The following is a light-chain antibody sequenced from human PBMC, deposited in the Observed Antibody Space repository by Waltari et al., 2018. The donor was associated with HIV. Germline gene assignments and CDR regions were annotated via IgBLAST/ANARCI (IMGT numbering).Light chain of an antibody. Sequence: DIVMTQTPLSLSVTPGQPASISCKSSQSLLHSDGKTYLYWYLQRPGQPPQPLMYEVSTRFAGVPDRLSGSGAGTDFTLRISRVEAEDVGVYYCMQTVQLSGTFGQGTKVQIK. CDR1: QSLLHSDGKTY. CDR2: EVS. CDR3: MQTVQLSGT. J-gene: IGKJ1*01. V-gene: IGKV2D-29*01.